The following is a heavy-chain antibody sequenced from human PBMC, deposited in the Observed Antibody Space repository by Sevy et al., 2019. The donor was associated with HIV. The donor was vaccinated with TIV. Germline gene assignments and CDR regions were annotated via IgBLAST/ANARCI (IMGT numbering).Heavy chain of an antibody. CDR1: GDSVSTSSAT. Sequence: SQTLSLTCAISGDSVSTSSATWYWFRQSPSRGLEWLGRTYYRSNWYSDYEVSVKGRVTINPDTSKNQFSLHLESVTPEDTAVYFCARGDELNSYYYGMDVWGQGTTVTVSS. D-gene: IGHD1-7*01. V-gene: IGHV6-1*01. J-gene: IGHJ6*02. CDR2: TYYRSNWYS. CDR3: ARGDELNSYYYGMDV.